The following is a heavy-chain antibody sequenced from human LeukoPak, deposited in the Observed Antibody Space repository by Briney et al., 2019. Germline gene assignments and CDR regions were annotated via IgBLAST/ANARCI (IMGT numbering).Heavy chain of an antibody. CDR2: IYYSGST. CDR3: ARYPLSTTGSP. V-gene: IGHV4-39*07. CDR1: GGSISSSSYY. Sequence: SETLSLTRTVSGGSISSSSYYWGWIRQPPGKGLEWIGSIYYSGSTYYNPSLKSRVTISVDTSKNQFSLKLSSVTAADTAVHYCARYPLSTTGSPWGQGTMVTVSS. D-gene: IGHD1-1*01. J-gene: IGHJ3*01.